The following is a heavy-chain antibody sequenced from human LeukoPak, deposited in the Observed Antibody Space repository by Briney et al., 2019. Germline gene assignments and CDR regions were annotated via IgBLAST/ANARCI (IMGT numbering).Heavy chain of an antibody. CDR3: ARAGIAAAGTIRGVKYFQH. V-gene: IGHV4-34*01. CDR2: INHSGST. CDR1: GGSFSGYY. Sequence: SETLSLTCAVYGGSFSGYYWSWIRQPLGKGLEWIGEINHSGSTNYNPSLKSRVTISVDTSKNQFSLKLSSVTAADTAVYYCARAGIAAAGTIRGVKYFQHWGQGTLVTVSS. D-gene: IGHD6-13*01. J-gene: IGHJ1*01.